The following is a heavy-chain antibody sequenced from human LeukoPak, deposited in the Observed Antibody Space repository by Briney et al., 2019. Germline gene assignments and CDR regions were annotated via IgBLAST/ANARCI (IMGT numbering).Heavy chain of an antibody. CDR3: ARDRPPQYYDLLTGHLRVNDY. D-gene: IGHD3-9*01. J-gene: IGHJ4*02. Sequence: GGSLRLSCAASGFTYSSYAMSWVRQAPGKGLEWGSAISGSGAHTYYADSVKGRFTISRDNSKNTLYLQMNSLRAEDTAVYYCARDRPPQYYDLLTGHLRVNDYWGQGTLVTVSS. CDR2: ISGSGAHT. CDR1: GFTYSSYA. V-gene: IGHV3-23*01.